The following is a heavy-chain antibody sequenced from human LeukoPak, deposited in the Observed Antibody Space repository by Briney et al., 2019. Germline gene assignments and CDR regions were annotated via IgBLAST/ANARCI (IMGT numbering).Heavy chain of an antibody. J-gene: IGHJ4*02. V-gene: IGHV3-53*01. CDR2: IYSGGST. CDR1: GFTVSSNY. D-gene: IGHD3-22*01. Sequence: PGGSLRLSCAASGFTVSSNYMSWVRQAPGKGLEWVSVIYSGGSTYYADSVKGRFTVSRDNSENTLYLQMNSLRAEDTAVYYCAKDYNYDSSGYYYYWGQGTLVTVSS. CDR3: AKDYNYDSSGYYYY.